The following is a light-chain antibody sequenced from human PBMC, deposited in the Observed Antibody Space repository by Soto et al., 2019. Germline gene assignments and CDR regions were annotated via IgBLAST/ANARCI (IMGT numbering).Light chain of an antibody. V-gene: IGKV1-5*03. J-gene: IGKJ1*01. CDR3: QHYNSYSDA. Sequence: DNQVTHPSSPLCASVRYRVTITCRASQNIIFYLNWYQQNPGKAPKLLIYKASTLKSGVPSRFSGSGSGTEFTLTISSLQPDDFATYYCQHYNSYSDAFGQGTKVDI. CDR1: QNIIFY. CDR2: KAS.